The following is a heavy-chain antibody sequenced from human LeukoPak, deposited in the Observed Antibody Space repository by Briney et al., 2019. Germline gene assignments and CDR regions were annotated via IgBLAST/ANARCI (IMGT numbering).Heavy chain of an antibody. J-gene: IGHJ4*02. CDR2: INYSGSP. V-gene: IGHV4-59*08. CDR1: GGSIRTHY. Sequence: ETLSLTCTVSGGSIRTHYWSWIWQPPGKGLEWIGDINYSGSPNYNPSLKSRVTISVDTSKNQFSLKLSSVTAADTAVFYCARLVRTYFYDSSGYYWDYWGQGTLVTVSS. CDR3: ARLVRTYFYDSSGYYWDY. D-gene: IGHD3-22*01.